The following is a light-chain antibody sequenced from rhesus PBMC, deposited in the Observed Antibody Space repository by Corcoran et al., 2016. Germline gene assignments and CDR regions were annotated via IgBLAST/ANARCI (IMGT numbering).Light chain of an antibody. V-gene: IGKV2-104*02. CDR3: MQGIEFPFS. CDR1: QSLLDTEDGNTY. CDR2: EVS. J-gene: IGKJ2*01. Sequence: DVVMTQTPLSLPVTPGEPASISCRSSQSLLDTEDGNTYLNWYLQKSGQYPRLWMSEVSKRASGVPDRFSGSGSDTDFTLKISRVEAEDVGVYYCMQGIEFPFSFGQGTKVEIQ.